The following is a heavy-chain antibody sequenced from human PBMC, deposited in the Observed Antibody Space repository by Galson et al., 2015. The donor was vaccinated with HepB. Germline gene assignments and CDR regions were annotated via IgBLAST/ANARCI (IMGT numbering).Heavy chain of an antibody. J-gene: IGHJ4*02. V-gene: IGHV3-11*06. CDR3: ARVQEEVRGITFDY. Sequence: SLRLSCAASGFTFSDYHMSWIRQAPGKGLEWVSYISSSSYTNYADSVKGRFTISRDNAKNSLYLQMDSLRAEDTAVYYCARVQEEVRGITFDYWGQGTLVTVSS. CDR2: ISSSSYT. CDR1: GFTFSDYH. D-gene: IGHD3-10*01.